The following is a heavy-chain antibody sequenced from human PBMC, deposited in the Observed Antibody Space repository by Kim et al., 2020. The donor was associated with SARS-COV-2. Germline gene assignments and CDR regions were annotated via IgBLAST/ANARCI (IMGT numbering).Heavy chain of an antibody. CDR3: ARVVDSSGWPFDY. Sequence: YTPSLKSRVTISVDTSKNQFSLKLSSVTAADTAVYYCARVVDSSGWPFDYWGQGTLVTVSS. D-gene: IGHD6-19*01. J-gene: IGHJ4*02. V-gene: IGHV4-59*01.